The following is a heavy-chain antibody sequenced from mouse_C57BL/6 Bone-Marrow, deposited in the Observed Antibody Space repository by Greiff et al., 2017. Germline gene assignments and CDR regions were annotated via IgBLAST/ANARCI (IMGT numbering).Heavy chain of an antibody. V-gene: IGHV1-4*01. CDR2: INPSSGYT. J-gene: IGHJ3*01. CDR1: GYTFTSYT. Sequence: QVQLQQSGAELARPGASVKMSCKASGYTFTSYTMHWVKQRPGQGLEWIGYINPSSGYTKYNEKFKGKATLTVEKSSSTVYLELSRLTSDDSAVYYCARGDGYYVAWFAYWGQGTLVTVSA. D-gene: IGHD2-3*01. CDR3: ARGDGYYVAWFAY.